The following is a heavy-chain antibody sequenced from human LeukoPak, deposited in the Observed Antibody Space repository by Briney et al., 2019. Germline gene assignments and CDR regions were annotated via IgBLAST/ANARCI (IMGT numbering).Heavy chain of an antibody. CDR2: VSSSSSYI. CDR3: ARDRVVPAAQDQKNCFDY. V-gene: IGHV3-21*01. J-gene: IGHJ4*02. D-gene: IGHD2-2*01. Sequence: PGGSLRLSCAASGFTFSSYSMNWVRQAPGKGLEWVSSVSSSSSYIYYADSVKGRFTISRDNAKNSLYLQMDSLRAEDTAVYYCARDRVVPAAQDQKNCFDYWGQGTLVTVSS. CDR1: GFTFSSYS.